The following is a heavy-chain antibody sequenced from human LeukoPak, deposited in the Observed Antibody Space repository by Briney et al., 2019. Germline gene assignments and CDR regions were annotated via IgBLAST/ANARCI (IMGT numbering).Heavy chain of an antibody. CDR1: GGSISSSSYY. CDR3: ARVGRHYDFWSGYYTFDY. CDR2: IYYSGST. J-gene: IGHJ4*02. V-gene: IGHV4-39*07. Sequence: SETLSLTCTVSGGSISSSSYYWGWIRQPPGKGLEWIGSIYYSGSTYYNPSLKSRVTISVDTSKNQFSLKLSSVTAADTAVYYCARVGRHYDFWSGYYTFDYWGREPWSPSPQ. D-gene: IGHD3-3*01.